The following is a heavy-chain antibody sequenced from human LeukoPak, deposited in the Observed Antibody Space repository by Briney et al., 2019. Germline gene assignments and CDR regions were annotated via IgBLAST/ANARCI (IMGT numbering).Heavy chain of an antibody. J-gene: IGHJ4*02. Sequence: PGGSLRLSCAASGFTFSTYSMNWVRQAPGKGLEWVSFISTGSRTIYYADSVKGRFTISRDNAKNSLYLQMNSLRDEDTAVYYCARVAEIQLWLRGAFDYWGQGTLVTVSS. CDR3: ARVAEIQLWLRGAFDY. D-gene: IGHD5-18*01. CDR2: ISTGSRTI. CDR1: GFTFSTYS. V-gene: IGHV3-48*02.